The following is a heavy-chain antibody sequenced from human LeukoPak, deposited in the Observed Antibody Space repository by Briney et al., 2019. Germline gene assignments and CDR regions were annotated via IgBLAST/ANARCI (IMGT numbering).Heavy chain of an antibody. V-gene: IGHV4-39*01. J-gene: IGHJ3*02. Sequence: SETLSLTCTVSGGSISSSTYYWGWIRQPPGVGLEWNGSIYYSGSTYYNPSLKSRVTISVDTSKNQFSLKLSSVTAADTAVYYCARGTMVRGIIKGTNAFDIWGQGTMVTVSS. D-gene: IGHD3-10*01. CDR1: GGSISSSTYY. CDR3: ARGTMVRGIIKGTNAFDI. CDR2: IYYSGST.